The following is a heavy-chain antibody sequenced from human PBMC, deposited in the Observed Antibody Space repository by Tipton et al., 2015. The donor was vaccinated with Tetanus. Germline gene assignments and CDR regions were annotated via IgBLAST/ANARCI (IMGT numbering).Heavy chain of an antibody. Sequence: VQLVQSGGGVVQPGGSLRISCEASGFIFGDYGIHWVRQAPGKGLEWVANIKVDGSEKYFVDSVKGRFTVSRDNAKSSLYLQMNSLRADDTAIYHCARGGLHSFDYWGQGTLVTVSS. CDR3: ARGGLHSFDY. CDR1: GFIFGDYG. CDR2: IKVDGSEK. D-gene: IGHD5/OR15-5a*01. J-gene: IGHJ4*02. V-gene: IGHV3-7*03.